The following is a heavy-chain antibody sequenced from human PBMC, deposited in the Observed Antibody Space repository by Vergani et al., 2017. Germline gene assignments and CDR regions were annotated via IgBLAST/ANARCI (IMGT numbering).Heavy chain of an antibody. Sequence: EVQLVQSGAEVKKPGESLRISCKGSGYSFNSYWISWVRQMPGKGLEWMGRIDPSDSYTNSSPSFQGHVTCSADQSISTAYLQWSSLKASDTAMYNCALQVAVAGKWWCPYYYYCMDVWGEGTTLTVSS. J-gene: IGHJ6*04. D-gene: IGHD6-19*01. V-gene: IGHV5-10-1*01. CDR1: GYSFNSYW. CDR3: ALQVAVAGKWWCPYYYYCMDV. CDR2: IDPSDSYT.